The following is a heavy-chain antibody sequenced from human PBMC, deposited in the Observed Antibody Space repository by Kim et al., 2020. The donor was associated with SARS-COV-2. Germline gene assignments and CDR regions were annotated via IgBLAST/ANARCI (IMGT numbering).Heavy chain of an antibody. CDR1: GFTFSNAW. V-gene: IGHV3-15*01. CDR3: TTDGFGEDDYYYYYGMDV. CDR2: IKSKTDGGTT. D-gene: IGHD3-10*01. Sequence: GGSLRLSCAASGFTFSNAWMSWVRQAPGKGLECVGRIKSKTDGGTTDYAAPVKGRFTISRDDSKNTLYLQMNSLKTEDTAVYYCTTDGFGEDDYYYYYGMDVWGQGTTVTVSS. J-gene: IGHJ6*02.